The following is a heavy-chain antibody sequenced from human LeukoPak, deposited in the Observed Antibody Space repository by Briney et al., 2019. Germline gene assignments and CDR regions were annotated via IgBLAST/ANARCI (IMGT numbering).Heavy chain of an antibody. CDR2: IKSKTDGGTT. V-gene: IGHV3-15*01. J-gene: IGHJ4*02. CDR1: GFTFSSYE. CDR3: TTETIVGPYYFDY. D-gene: IGHD1-26*01. Sequence: PGGSLRLSCAASGFTFSSYEMNWVRQAPGKGLEWVGRIKSKTDGGTTDYAAPVKVRFTISRDDSKNTLYLQMNSLKTEDTAFYYCTTETIVGPYYFDYWGQGTLVTVSS.